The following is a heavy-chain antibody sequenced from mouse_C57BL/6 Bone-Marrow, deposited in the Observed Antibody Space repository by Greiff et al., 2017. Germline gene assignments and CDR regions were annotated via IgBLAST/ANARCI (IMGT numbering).Heavy chain of an antibody. Sequence: VQLQQSGPELVKPGASVKISCKASGYTFTDYYLNWVKQRPGQGLEWIGWIFPGSGSTSYTEKFKGKATLTVDTSSSTAYMLLISLTSEVSAVYFCASAYYSNYYFDDWGQGTTLTVSS. CDR3: ASAYYSNYYFDD. CDR1: GYTFTDYY. V-gene: IGHV1-75*01. CDR2: IFPGSGST. D-gene: IGHD2-5*01. J-gene: IGHJ2*01.